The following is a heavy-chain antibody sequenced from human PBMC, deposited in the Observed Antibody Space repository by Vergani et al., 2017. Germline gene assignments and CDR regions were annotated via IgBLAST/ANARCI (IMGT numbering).Heavy chain of an antibody. J-gene: IGHJ5*02. V-gene: IGHV4-38-2*01. Sequence: QVQLQESGPGLVTPSETLSLTCAVSGYSISSGYYWGWIRQPPGKGLEWIGSIYHSGSTYYNPSLKSRVTISVDTSKNQFSLKLSSVAAADTAVYYCARHEEDIVVVPAAPGWFDPWGQGTLVTVS. CDR2: IYHSGST. CDR1: GYSISSGYY. CDR3: ARHEEDIVVVPAAPGWFDP. D-gene: IGHD2-2*01.